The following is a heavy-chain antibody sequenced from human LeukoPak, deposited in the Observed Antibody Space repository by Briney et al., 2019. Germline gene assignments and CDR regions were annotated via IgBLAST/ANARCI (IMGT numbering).Heavy chain of an antibody. CDR3: ARLIVVFDY. V-gene: IGHV4-34*01. Sequence: SETLSLTCAVYGGSFSGYYWSWIRQPPGKGRKWIGEINHSGSTNYNPSLKSRVTISVDTSKNQFSLKLSSVTAADTAVYYCARLIVVFDYWGQGTLVTVSS. CDR1: GGSFSGYY. CDR2: INHSGST. J-gene: IGHJ4*02. D-gene: IGHD2-2*01.